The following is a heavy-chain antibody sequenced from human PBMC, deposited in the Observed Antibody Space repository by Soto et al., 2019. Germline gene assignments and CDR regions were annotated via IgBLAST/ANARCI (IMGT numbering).Heavy chain of an antibody. V-gene: IGHV4-34*01. J-gene: IGHJ6*02. CDR2: ISHSGST. CDR1: GGSFSGYY. Sequence: PSDPLSLTCAGYGGSFSGYYWIWIRQPPGKGLEWIGEISHSGSTNYNPSLKSRVTISVDTSKNQFSLKLISVTAADTAVSTCARFRGYYDFRSGYYKDYYGMSVWVQGTTVTVS. CDR3: ARFRGYYDFRSGYYKDYYGMSV. D-gene: IGHD3-3*01.